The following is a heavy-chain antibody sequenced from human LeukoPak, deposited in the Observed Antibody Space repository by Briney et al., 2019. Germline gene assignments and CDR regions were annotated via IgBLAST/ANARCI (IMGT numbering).Heavy chain of an antibody. CDR1: GFTFSSYS. Sequence: GGSLRLSCAASGFTFSSYSMNWVRQAPGKGLEWVSYIDNSGRTIYYADSVRGRFTISRDNAKNSLYLQMNSLRVEDTALYYCARGWFDAWGQGILVTVSS. CDR2: IDNSGRTI. CDR3: ARGWFDA. V-gene: IGHV3-48*04. J-gene: IGHJ5*02.